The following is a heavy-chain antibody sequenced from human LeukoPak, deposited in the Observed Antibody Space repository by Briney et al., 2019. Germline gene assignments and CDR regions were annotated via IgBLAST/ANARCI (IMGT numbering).Heavy chain of an antibody. Sequence: SETLSLTCTVSGGSTRTYSWSWIRQSPAKGLEWIGCFFYNGTTTYNPSLKSRITVSLDTSRNQFSLKLSSVTAADTAVYFCARHPTGLSAMDVWGKGTTVAVSS. CDR1: GGSTRTYS. V-gene: IGHV4-59*08. D-gene: IGHD1-14*01. J-gene: IGHJ6*03. CDR2: FFYNGTT. CDR3: ARHPTGLSAMDV.